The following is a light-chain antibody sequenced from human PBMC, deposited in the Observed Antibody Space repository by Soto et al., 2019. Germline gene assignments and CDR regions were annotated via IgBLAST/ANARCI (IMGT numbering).Light chain of an antibody. CDR3: QHYKSFPIT. CDR1: QSVSSN. CDR2: GAS. J-gene: IGKJ5*01. Sequence: EIMMTQSPATLSVSQGERATFSCRASQSVSSNLAWYQQHPGQAPRLLIYGASIRATGIPARFTGSGSGTEFTLTISILQSEDFAVYYCQHYKSFPITFGQGARLEIK. V-gene: IGKV3D-15*03.